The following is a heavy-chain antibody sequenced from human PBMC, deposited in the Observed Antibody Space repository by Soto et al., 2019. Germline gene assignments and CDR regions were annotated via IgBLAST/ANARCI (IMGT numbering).Heavy chain of an antibody. CDR1: GGSISSGGYY. Sequence: PSETLSLTCTVSGGSISSGGYYWSWIRQHPGKGLEWIGYIYYSGSTYYNPSLKSRVTISVDTSKNQFSLKLSSVTAADTAVYYCARAQRRMGPYGGLIFDYWGQGTLVTVSS. D-gene: IGHD4-17*01. V-gene: IGHV4-31*03. J-gene: IGHJ4*02. CDR2: IYYSGST. CDR3: ARAQRRMGPYGGLIFDY.